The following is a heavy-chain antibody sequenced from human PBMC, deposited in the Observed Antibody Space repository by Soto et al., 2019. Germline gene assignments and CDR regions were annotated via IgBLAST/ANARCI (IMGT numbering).Heavy chain of an antibody. V-gene: IGHV1-58*01. CDR1: GFTFTSSA. CDR3: ARVQNYDILTGSSHSIDV. D-gene: IGHD3-9*01. CDR2: IVVGSGNT. Sequence: SVKVSCKASGFTFTSSAVQWVRQARGQRLEWIGWIVVGSGNTNYAQIFQGRVTMTTDMSTSTAYMELTSLRSEDTATYYCARVQNYDILTGSSHSIDVWGQGTTVTVSS. J-gene: IGHJ6*02.